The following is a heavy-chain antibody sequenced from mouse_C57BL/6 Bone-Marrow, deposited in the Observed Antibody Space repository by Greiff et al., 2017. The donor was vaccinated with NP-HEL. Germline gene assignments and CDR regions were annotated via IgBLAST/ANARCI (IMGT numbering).Heavy chain of an antibody. J-gene: IGHJ2*01. CDR3: AREGSSPYYFDY. V-gene: IGHV1-18*01. CDR1: GYTFTDYN. D-gene: IGHD1-1*01. CDR2: INPNNGGT. Sequence: VHVKQSGPELVKPGASVKIPCKASGYTFTDYNMDWVKQSHGKSLEWIGDINPNNGGTIYNQKFKGKATLTVDKSSSTAYMELRSLTSEDTAVYYCAREGSSPYYFDYWGQGTTLTVSS.